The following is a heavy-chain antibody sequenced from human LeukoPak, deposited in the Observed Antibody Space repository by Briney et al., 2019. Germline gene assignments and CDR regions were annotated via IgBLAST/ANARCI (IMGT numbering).Heavy chain of an antibody. V-gene: IGHV3-23*01. CDR1: GFTLSSYA. J-gene: IGHJ4*02. CDR3: AKDHKWELSGPDY. Sequence: GGSLRLSCAASGFTLSSYAMSWVRQAPGKGLEWVSAISGSGGSTYYADSVKGRFTISRDNSKNTLYLQMNSLRAEDTAVYYCAKDHKWELSGPDYWGQGTLVTVSS. CDR2: ISGSGGST. D-gene: IGHD1-26*01.